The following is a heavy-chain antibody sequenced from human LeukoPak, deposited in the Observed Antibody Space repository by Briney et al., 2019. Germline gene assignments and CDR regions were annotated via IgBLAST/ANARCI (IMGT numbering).Heavy chain of an antibody. V-gene: IGHV1-46*01. D-gene: IGHD6-6*01. CDR3: ATGSRYSSYDY. CDR2: INPRGMST. CDR1: GYSFTGHY. Sequence: ASVKVSCKSPGYSFTGHYMHWVRQAPGQGLEWMGVINPRGMSTIYAEKFQGRIIMTRDTSISTAYMELSRLRSDDTAVYYCATGSRYSSYDYWGQGTLVTVSS. J-gene: IGHJ4*02.